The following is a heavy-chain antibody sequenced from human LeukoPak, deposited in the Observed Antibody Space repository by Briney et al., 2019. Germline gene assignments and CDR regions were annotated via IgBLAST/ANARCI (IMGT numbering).Heavy chain of an antibody. Sequence: SETLSLTCTVSGGSISSSSYYWGWIRQPPGKGLEWIGSIYYSGSTYYNPSLKSRVTISVDTSKNQFSLKLSSVTAADTAVYYCARDSLGLLWFGEPPSQDAFDIWGQGTMVTVSS. V-gene: IGHV4-39*07. CDR3: ARDSLGLLWFGEPPSQDAFDI. CDR1: GGSISSSSYY. CDR2: IYYSGST. J-gene: IGHJ3*02. D-gene: IGHD3-10*01.